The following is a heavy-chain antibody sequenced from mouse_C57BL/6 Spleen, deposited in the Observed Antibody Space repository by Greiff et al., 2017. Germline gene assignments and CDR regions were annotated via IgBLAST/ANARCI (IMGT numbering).Heavy chain of an antibody. CDR1: GYAFTNYL. V-gene: IGHV1-54*01. CDR2: INPGSGGT. CDR3: ARSPSAYYSNCVTYFDY. J-gene: IGHJ2*01. D-gene: IGHD2-5*01. Sequence: LEESGAELVRPGTSVKVSCKASGYAFTNYLIEWVKQRPGQGLEWIGVINPGSGGTNYNEKFKGKATLTADKASSTAYMQLSSLTSEDSAVYVCARSPSAYYSNCVTYFDYWGQGTTLTVSS.